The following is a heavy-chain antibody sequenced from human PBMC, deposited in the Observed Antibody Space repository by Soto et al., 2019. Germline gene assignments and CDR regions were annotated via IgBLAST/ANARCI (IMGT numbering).Heavy chain of an antibody. CDR1: GFTFSSYG. J-gene: IGHJ1*01. CDR3: ARDTFPREDFWSGLGEYFQH. CDR2: IWYDGSNK. D-gene: IGHD3-3*01. V-gene: IGHV3-33*01. Sequence: QVQLVESGGGVVQPGRSLRLSCAASGFTFSSYGMHWVRQAPGKGLEWVAVIWYDGSNKYYADSVKGRFTISRDNSKNTLYLQMNSLRAEDTAVYYCARDTFPREDFWSGLGEYFQHWGQGTLVTVSS.